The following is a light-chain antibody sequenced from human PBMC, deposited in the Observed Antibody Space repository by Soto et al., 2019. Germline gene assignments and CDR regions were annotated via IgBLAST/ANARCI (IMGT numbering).Light chain of an antibody. CDR1: SNDFGGYNY. Sequence: QSALTQPPSASGSPGPSVTLSCTGTSNDFGGYNYVSWYQQHPGKAPKLMIYEVNKRPSGVPDRFSGSNSGNTAALTVSGLQAEDEADYYCSSFAVSNSFVFGTGTKVTVL. J-gene: IGLJ1*01. V-gene: IGLV2-8*01. CDR2: EVN. CDR3: SSFAVSNSFV.